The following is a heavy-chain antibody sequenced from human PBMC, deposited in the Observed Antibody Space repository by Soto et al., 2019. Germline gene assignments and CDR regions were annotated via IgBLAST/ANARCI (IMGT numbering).Heavy chain of an antibody. CDR2: IIPIFGTA. D-gene: IGHD6-13*01. J-gene: IGHJ6*02. CDR3: AVVNSSSWYYYGMDV. Sequence: SVKVSCKASGGTFSSYAISWVRQAPGQGLEWMGGIIPIFGTANYAQKFQGRVTITADESTSTAYMELSSLRSEDTAVYYCAVVNSSSWYYYGMDVCGQGTTVTGSS. V-gene: IGHV1-69*13. CDR1: GGTFSSYA.